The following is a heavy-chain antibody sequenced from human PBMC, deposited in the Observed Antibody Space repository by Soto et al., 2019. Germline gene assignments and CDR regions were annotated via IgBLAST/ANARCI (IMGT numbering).Heavy chain of an antibody. Sequence: SCAASGFTVSSNYMSWVRQAPGKGLEWVSVIYSGGSTYYADSVKGRFTISRDNSKNTLYLQMNSLRAEDTAVYYCARKPDSSSHFDYWGQGTLVTVSS. J-gene: IGHJ4*02. D-gene: IGHD6-6*01. V-gene: IGHV3-53*01. CDR1: GFTVSSNY. CDR2: IYSGGST. CDR3: ARKPDSSSHFDY.